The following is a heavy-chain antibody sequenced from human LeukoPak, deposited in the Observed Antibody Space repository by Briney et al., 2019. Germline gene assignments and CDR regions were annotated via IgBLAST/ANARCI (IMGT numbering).Heavy chain of an antibody. Sequence: SGTLSLTCAVYGGSFSGYYWSWIRQPPGKGLEWIGEINHSGSTNYNPSLKSRVTISVDTSKNQFSLKLSSVTAADTAVYYCARGHYDSSGYYYWGQGTLVTVSS. CDR2: INHSGST. J-gene: IGHJ4*02. V-gene: IGHV4-34*01. D-gene: IGHD3-22*01. CDR1: GGSFSGYY. CDR3: ARGHYDSSGYYY.